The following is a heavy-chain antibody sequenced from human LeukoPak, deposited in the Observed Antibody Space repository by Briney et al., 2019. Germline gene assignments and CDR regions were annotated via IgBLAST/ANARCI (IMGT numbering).Heavy chain of an antibody. J-gene: IGHJ5*02. Sequence: GGTLRLSWAASGFTFSSYEMNWVRQAPGKGLEWVSYISSSGSTIYYADSVKGRFTISRDNAKNSLYLQMKSLRAEDTAVYYCARGKTSQNIVTRKTYNWFDPWGQGTLVTVSS. V-gene: IGHV3-48*03. CDR1: GFTFSSYE. D-gene: IGHD2/OR15-2a*01. CDR2: ISSSGSTI. CDR3: ARGKTSQNIVTRKTYNWFDP.